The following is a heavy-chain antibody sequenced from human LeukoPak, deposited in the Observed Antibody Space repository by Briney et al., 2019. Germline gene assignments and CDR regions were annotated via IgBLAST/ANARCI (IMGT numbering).Heavy chain of an antibody. D-gene: IGHD6-19*01. CDR1: GGSISSGGYY. V-gene: IGHV4-31*03. CDR3: ATSSGWLFDY. CDR2: NYYSGST. Sequence: SETLSLTCTVSGGSISSGGYYWSWIRQHPGKGLEWIGYNYYSGSTYYNPSLKSRVTISVDTSKNQFSLKLSSETAADTAVYYCATSSGWLFDYWGQGTLVTVSS. J-gene: IGHJ4*02.